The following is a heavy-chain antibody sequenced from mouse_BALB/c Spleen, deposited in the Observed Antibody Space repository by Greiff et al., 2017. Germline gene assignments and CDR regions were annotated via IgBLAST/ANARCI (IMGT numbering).Heavy chain of an antibody. CDR2: IWAGGST. J-gene: IGHJ3*01. CDR3: ATIDYDSAY. CDR1: GFSLTSYG. Sequence: QVQLQQSGPGLVAPSQSLSITCTVSGFSLTSYGVHWVRQPPGKGLEWLGVIWAGGSTNYNSALMSRLSISKDNSKSQVFLKMNSLQTDDTAMYYCATIDYDSAYWGQGTLVTVSA. V-gene: IGHV2-9*02. D-gene: IGHD2-4*01.